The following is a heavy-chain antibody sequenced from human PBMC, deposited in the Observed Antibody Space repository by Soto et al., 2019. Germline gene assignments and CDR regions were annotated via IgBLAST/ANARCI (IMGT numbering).Heavy chain of an antibody. CDR3: ARDGAARHHKFDY. CDR1: GGSISSSNW. CDR2: IYHSGST. V-gene: IGHV4-4*02. J-gene: IGHJ4*02. D-gene: IGHD6-6*01. Sequence: SEPLSRTCAVSGGSISSSNWWSCVRQPPGKGLEWIGEIYHSGSTNYNPSLKSRVTISVDKSKNQFSLKLSSVTAADTAVYYCARDGAARHHKFDYWGQGTLVTVSS.